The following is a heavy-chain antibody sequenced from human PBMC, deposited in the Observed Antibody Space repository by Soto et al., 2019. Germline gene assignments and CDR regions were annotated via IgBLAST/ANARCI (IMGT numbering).Heavy chain of an antibody. CDR2: IKAEPDGGTT. V-gene: IGHV3-15*07. J-gene: IGHJ4*02. D-gene: IGHD3-10*01. CDR1: GFPCYKTW. CDR3: PTADLTIIPALSYFDY. Sequence: EVQLVESGGGLVKPGGSLRLSCATSGFPCYKTWMNWVRQAPGKGLEWVGRIKAEPDGGTTDYAAPVRGRLTISMDDSKNTLYLQMSSPKSEDTALYSCPTADLTIIPALSYFDYWGQGNLVTVSS.